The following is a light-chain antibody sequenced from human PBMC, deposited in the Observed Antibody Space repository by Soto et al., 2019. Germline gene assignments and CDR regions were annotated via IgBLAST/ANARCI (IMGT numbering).Light chain of an antibody. CDR2: GAV. V-gene: IGKV1-39*01. CDR1: QSIDRY. Sequence: IQMTQSPSSLSSSVGDRITITCRASQSIDRYLNWYQQKVGEAPRLLIYGAVTLQTGVPSRFSGGGSGTDFTLTISSLQPEDFATYYCQHSSRYPLTFGGGTKVEIK. J-gene: IGKJ4*01. CDR3: QHSSRYPLT.